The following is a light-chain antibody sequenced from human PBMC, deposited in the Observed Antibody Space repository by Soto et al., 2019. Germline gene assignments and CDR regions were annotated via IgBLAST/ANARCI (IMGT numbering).Light chain of an antibody. CDR3: QQYDNRPPWT. V-gene: IGKV1-33*01. Sequence: DIQMTQSPSSLSASVGDRVTITCQASQDISNYLNWYQQKPGKAPKLLIYDASNLETGVPSRFSGSGSGTDFTFTISSLPPEDIATYYCQQYDNRPPWTFGQGTKVEIK. CDR1: QDISNY. J-gene: IGKJ1*01. CDR2: DAS.